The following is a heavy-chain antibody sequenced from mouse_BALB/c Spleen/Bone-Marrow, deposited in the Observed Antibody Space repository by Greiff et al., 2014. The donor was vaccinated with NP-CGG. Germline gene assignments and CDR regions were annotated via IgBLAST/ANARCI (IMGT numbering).Heavy chain of an antibody. V-gene: IGHV14-3*02. D-gene: IGHD2-14*01. Sequence: VQLQQSGAELVKPGASVKLSCTASGFNIKDTYMHWVKQRPEQGLEWIGRIDPANGNTKYDPKFQGKATITADTSSNTAYLQLSSLTSEDTVVYYCAAYYRYLAWFAYWGQGTLVTVPA. CDR2: IDPANGNT. CDR3: AAYYRYLAWFAY. CDR1: GFNIKDTY. J-gene: IGHJ3*01.